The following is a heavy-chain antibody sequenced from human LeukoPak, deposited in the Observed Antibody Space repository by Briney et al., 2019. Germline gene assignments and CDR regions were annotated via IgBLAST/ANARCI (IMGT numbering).Heavy chain of an antibody. V-gene: IGHV1-69*05. D-gene: IGHD3-16*01. CDR1: GGTFSSDA. J-gene: IGHJ4*02. CDR3: ARVGDGLNYVDY. Sequence: GASLKVSCKASGGTFSSDAISWVREAPGEGVEWVGGIIAIFGTANYAQKFQGRVSTTTDESTSTAYMELSTLRAEETGAYYCARVGDGLNYVDYWGQGTLVTVSS. CDR2: IIAIFGTA.